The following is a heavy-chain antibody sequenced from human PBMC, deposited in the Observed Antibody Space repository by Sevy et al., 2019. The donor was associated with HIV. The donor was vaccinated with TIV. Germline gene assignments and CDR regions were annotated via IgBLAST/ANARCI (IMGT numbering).Heavy chain of an antibody. D-gene: IGHD3-22*01. CDR2: FDPEDAET. CDR1: GSTLSQMA. V-gene: IGHV1-24*01. J-gene: IGHJ4*02. Sequence: ASVKVSCKVSGSTLSQMAMHWVRXXPGKGXEWMXTFDPEDAETIYTQKLQGRVTMTEDTSRDTAYMELSNLRSEDTAVYYCATTKDYYESSGEPFDYWGQGTLVTVSS. CDR3: ATTKDYYESSGEPFDY.